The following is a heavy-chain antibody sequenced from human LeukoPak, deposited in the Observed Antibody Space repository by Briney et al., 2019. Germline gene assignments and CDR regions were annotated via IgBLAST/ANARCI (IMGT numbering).Heavy chain of an antibody. CDR2: ISSSSSYI. CDR3: AKDSRKYGSGSYYLDY. V-gene: IGHV3-21*04. J-gene: IGHJ4*02. Sequence: GGSLRLSCAASGFTFSSYSMNWVRQAPGKGLEWVSSISSSSSYIYYADSVKGRFTISRDSAKNSLYLQMNSLRAEDTALYYCAKDSRKYGSGSYYLDYWGQGTLVTVSS. CDR1: GFTFSSYS. D-gene: IGHD3-10*01.